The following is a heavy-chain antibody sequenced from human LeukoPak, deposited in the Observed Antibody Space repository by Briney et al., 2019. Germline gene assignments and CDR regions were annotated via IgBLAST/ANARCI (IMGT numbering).Heavy chain of an antibody. Sequence: GGSLRLSCAASGFTFSSYGMHWVRQAPGKGLEWVSGISWNSGSIGYADSVKGRFTISRDNAKNSLYLQMNSLRAEDTALYYCAKDISAVATIASFDYWGQGTLVTVSS. CDR2: ISWNSGSI. CDR3: AKDISAVATIASFDY. J-gene: IGHJ4*02. CDR1: GFTFSSYG. V-gene: IGHV3-9*01. D-gene: IGHD5-12*01.